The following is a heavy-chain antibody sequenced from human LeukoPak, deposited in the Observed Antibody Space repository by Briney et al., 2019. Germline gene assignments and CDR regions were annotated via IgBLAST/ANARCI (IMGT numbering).Heavy chain of an antibody. CDR3: ARAEDSGYDHYYYYMDV. D-gene: IGHD5-12*01. CDR1: GFTFSSYW. J-gene: IGHJ6*03. CDR2: IKHDGSEK. Sequence: GGSLRLSCAASGFTFSSYWMSWVRQAPGKGLEWVANIKHDGSEKYYVDSVKGRFTISRDNAKNSLYLQMNSLRAEDTAVYYCARAEDSGYDHYYYYMDVWGKGTTVTISS. V-gene: IGHV3-7*01.